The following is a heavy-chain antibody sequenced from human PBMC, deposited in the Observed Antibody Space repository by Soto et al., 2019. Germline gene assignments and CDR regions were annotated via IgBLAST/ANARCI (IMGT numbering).Heavy chain of an antibody. J-gene: IGHJ2*01. CDR1: GFTFSSYA. CDR2: ISYDGSNK. Sequence: QVQLVESGGGVVQPGRSLRLSCAASGFTFSSYAMHWVRQAPGKGLEWVAVISYDGSNKYYADSVKGRFTISRDNSKNTLYLQMNSLRAEDTAVYYCARDRRDGYNHWYFDLWGRGTLVTVSS. D-gene: IGHD5-12*01. V-gene: IGHV3-30-3*01. CDR3: ARDRRDGYNHWYFDL.